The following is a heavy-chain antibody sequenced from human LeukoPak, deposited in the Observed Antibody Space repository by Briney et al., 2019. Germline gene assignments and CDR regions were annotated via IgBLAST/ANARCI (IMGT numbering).Heavy chain of an antibody. D-gene: IGHD3-22*01. J-gene: IGHJ6*03. CDR2: IYSSGST. CDR1: GVSISSSSYY. V-gene: IGHV4-39*07. CDR3: ARFGYATSGYYGGVDYYYMDV. Sequence: SETLSLTCNVSGVSISSSSYYWGWIRQPPGKGLEWIGSIYSSGSTYYNSSLKSRVTISIDTSKNQFSLKLSSVTATDTAVYYCARFGYATSGYYGGVDYYYMDVWGKGTTVTVS.